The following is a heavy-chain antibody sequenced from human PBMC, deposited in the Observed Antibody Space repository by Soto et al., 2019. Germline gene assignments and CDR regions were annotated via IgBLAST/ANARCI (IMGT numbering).Heavy chain of an antibody. V-gene: IGHV1-18*01. D-gene: IGHD3-3*01. Sequence: ASVKVSCKASGYTFSSYGVSWVRQAPGQGLEWMGWISPYNGNTNYAQKFQGRVIMTTDTSTSTAHMELRSLRSDDTAVYFCARDFSLQGVVSPIYSWGQRTVVTVS. J-gene: IGHJ4*02. CDR2: ISPYNGNT. CDR3: ARDFSLQGVVSPIYS. CDR1: GYTFSSYG.